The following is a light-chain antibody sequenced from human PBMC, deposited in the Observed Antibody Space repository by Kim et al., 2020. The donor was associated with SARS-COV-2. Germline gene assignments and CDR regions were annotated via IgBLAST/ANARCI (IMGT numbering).Light chain of an antibody. CDR3: QSYDASLSGHVV. V-gene: IGLV1-40*01. J-gene: IGLJ2*01. Sequence: VTNACPGRTPPIGAGHDVHWYQQLPRAAPKLVIYGNNNRPSGVPARFSGSKSGTSASLAITGLQAEDEADYCCQSYDASLSGHVVFGGGTKVTVL. CDR1: TPPIGAGHD. CDR2: GNN.